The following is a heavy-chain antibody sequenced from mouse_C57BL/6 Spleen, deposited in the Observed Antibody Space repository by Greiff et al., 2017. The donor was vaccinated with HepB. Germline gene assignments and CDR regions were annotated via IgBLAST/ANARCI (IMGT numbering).Heavy chain of an antibody. J-gene: IGHJ2*01. D-gene: IGHD4-1*01. Sequence: VQLQQPGAELVKPGASVKLSCKASGYTFTSYWMQWVKQRPGQGLEWIGEIDPSDSYTNYNQKFKGKATLTVDTSSSTAYMQLSSLTSEDSAVYYCATGTPSDYWGKGTTLTVSS. CDR3: ATGTPSDY. CDR2: IDPSDSYT. CDR1: GYTFTSYW. V-gene: IGHV1-50*01.